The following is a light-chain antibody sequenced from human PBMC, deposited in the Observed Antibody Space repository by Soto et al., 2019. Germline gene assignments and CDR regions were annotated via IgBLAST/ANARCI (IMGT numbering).Light chain of an antibody. J-gene: IGKJ1*01. CDR1: QSITSW. CDR3: QQYNSYSWT. V-gene: IGKV1-5*01. CDR2: DAS. Sequence: DIQITQSPSTLSSSVGDRVTITCRASQSITSWLAWYQQKPGKAPKLLMYDASSLHSGVPSRFSGSGSGTEFTLTISSLQPDDFATYYCQQYNSYSWTFGQGTKVDIK.